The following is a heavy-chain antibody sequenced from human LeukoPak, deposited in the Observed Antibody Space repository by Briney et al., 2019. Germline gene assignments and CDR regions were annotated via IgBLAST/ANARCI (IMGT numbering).Heavy chain of an antibody. CDR2: QWWYGSNK. J-gene: IGHJ4*02. D-gene: IGHD3-22*01. Sequence: RGSLRLSCAASGFTFSSYGMHWVRQAPGKGLEWVAVQWWYGSNKYYADSVKGRFTISRDNSKNTLYLQMHSLRAEDTAVYYCAREDYDSSGYYYDLHYFDYWGQGTLVTVSS. CDR1: GFTFSSYG. V-gene: IGHV3-33*01. CDR3: AREDYDSSGYYYDLHYFDY.